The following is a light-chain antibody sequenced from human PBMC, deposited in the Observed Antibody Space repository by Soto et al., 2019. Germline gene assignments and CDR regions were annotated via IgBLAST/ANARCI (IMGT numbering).Light chain of an antibody. J-gene: IGKJ5*01. CDR3: QQLTSYVT. Sequence: PLTQSPSSLSASVGDRVTITCRASQGIASYLAWYQQKPGKAPKLLISAASTLESGVPSRFRGSGSGTDFTLTISGLQPEDFATYYCQQLTSYVTFGQGTRLEIK. V-gene: IGKV1-9*01. CDR1: QGIASY. CDR2: AAS.